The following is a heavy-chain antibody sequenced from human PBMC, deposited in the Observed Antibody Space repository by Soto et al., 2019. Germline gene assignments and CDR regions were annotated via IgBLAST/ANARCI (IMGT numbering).Heavy chain of an antibody. Sequence: VKVSCKASGYTFTSYGISWVRQAPGQGLEWMGWISAYNGNTNYAQKLQGRVTMTTDTSTSTAYMELRSLRSDDTAVYYCARDGLPITIFGVVIIRFDYWGQGTLVTVSS. CDR1: GYTFTSYG. CDR3: ARDGLPITIFGVVIIRFDY. D-gene: IGHD3-3*01. V-gene: IGHV1-18*04. CDR2: ISAYNGNT. J-gene: IGHJ4*02.